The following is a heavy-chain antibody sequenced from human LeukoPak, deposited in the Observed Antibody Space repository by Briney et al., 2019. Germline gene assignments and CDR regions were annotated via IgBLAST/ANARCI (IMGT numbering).Heavy chain of an antibody. CDR3: ARGDKRVTFGGVIVPFDH. J-gene: IGHJ4*02. D-gene: IGHD3-16*02. V-gene: IGHV4-34*01. CDR1: GGFFSGYY. Sequence: PSETLSLTCAVCGGFFSGYYWSWIRQLPGKGLEWIGEIHHSGSTNSNPSLKSRVTISVDTSKNQFSLKLSSVTAADTAVYYCARGDKRVTFGGVIVPFDHWGRGTLVTVSS. CDR2: IHHSGST.